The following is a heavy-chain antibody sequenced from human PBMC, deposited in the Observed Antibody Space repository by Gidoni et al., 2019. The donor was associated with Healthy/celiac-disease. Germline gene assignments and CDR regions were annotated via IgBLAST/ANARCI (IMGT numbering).Heavy chain of an antibody. CDR2: IKSKTDGGTT. D-gene: IGHD3-10*01. CDR3: TTDLLLWFGELFPYYYYGMDV. V-gene: IGHV3-15*01. CDR1: GFTFRHAW. J-gene: IGHJ6*02. Sequence: EVQLVESGGVLVKPEVSLRLSCAASGFTFRHAWMRWVRRAPGKGLEWVGRIKSKTDGGTTDYAATVKGRFNISRDDSKNTLYMQMNSLKTEDTAVYYCTTDLLLWFGELFPYYYYGMDVWGQGTTVTVSS.